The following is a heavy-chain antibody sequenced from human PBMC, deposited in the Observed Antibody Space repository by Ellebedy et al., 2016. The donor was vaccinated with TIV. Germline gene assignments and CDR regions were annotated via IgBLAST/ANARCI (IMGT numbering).Heavy chain of an antibody. Sequence: AASVKVSCKASGYTFTSYAMHWVRQAPGQRLEWMGWINAGNGNTKYSQKFQGRVTITRDTSASTAYMELSSLRSEDTAVYYCARDRGYYDSSGYYHYQYYFDYWGQGTLVTVSS. V-gene: IGHV1-3*01. CDR2: INAGNGNT. CDR1: GYTFTSYA. J-gene: IGHJ4*02. CDR3: ARDRGYYDSSGYYHYQYYFDY. D-gene: IGHD3-22*01.